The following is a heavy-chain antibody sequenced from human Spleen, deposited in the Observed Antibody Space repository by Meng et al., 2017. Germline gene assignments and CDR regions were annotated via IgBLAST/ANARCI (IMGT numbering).Heavy chain of an antibody. CDR2: ISYDGSNK. CDR1: GFTFSSYA. Sequence: GGSLRLSCAASGFTFSSYAMHWVRQAPGKGLEWVAVISYDGSNKYYADSVKGRFTISRDNSKNTLYLQMNSLTADDTAVYYCARDWRAIDYWGQGTLVTVSS. CDR3: ARDWRAIDY. J-gene: IGHJ4*02. V-gene: IGHV3-30*04.